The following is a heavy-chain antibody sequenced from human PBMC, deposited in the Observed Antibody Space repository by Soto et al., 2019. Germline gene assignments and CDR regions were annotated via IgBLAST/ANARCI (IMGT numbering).Heavy chain of an antibody. J-gene: IGHJ4*02. CDR3: AKSVYNWNDGFFDY. Sequence: LRLSCAASGFTFSSYGMHWVRQAPGKGLEWVAVISYDGNNKYYADSVKGRFTISRDNSKNTLYLQMNSLRAEDTAVYYCAKSVYNWNDGFFDYWGQGTLVTVSS. CDR1: GFTFSSYG. V-gene: IGHV3-30*18. CDR2: ISYDGNNK. D-gene: IGHD1-1*01.